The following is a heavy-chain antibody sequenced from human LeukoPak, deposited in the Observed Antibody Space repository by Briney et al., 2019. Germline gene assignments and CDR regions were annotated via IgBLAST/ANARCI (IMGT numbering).Heavy chain of an antibody. J-gene: IGHJ6*02. V-gene: IGHV1-2*02. CDR1: GYTFTGYY. Sequence: EASVKVSCKASGYTFTGYYMHWVRQAPGQGLEWMGWINPNSGGTNYAQKFQGRVTMTGDTSISTAYMELSRLRSDDTAVYYCARVPPWYYGMDVWGQGTTVTVSS. CDR3: ARVPPWYYGMDV. CDR2: INPNSGGT.